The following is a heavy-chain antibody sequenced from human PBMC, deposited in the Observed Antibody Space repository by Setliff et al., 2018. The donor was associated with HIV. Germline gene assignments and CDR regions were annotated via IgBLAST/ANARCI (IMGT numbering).Heavy chain of an antibody. CDR2: ISWNSVSI. D-gene: IGHD5-18*01. Sequence: GGSLRLSCAASGFTFDDYAMHWVRQAPGKGLGWVSGISWNSVSIGYAGSVKGRFTISRDNAKNSLYLQMNSLRAEDTALYYCAKVDTAMVRNLWYFDLWGRGTLVTVSS. CDR3: AKVDTAMVRNLWYFDL. J-gene: IGHJ2*01. CDR1: GFTFDDYA. V-gene: IGHV3-9*01.